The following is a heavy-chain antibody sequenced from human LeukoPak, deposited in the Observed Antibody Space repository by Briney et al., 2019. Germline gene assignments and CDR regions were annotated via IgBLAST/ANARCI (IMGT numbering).Heavy chain of an antibody. CDR3: AREIIVVVPAAISRWFDP. D-gene: IGHD2-2*02. CDR1: GFTFSSYW. J-gene: IGHJ5*02. CDR2: INSDGGST. V-gene: IGHV3-74*01. Sequence: GGSLRLSCAASGFTFSSYWMHWVRQAPGKGLVWVSRINSDGGSTSYADSVKGRFTISRDNAKNTLYLQMNSLRAEDTAVYYCAREIIVVVPAAISRWFDPWGQGTLVTVSS.